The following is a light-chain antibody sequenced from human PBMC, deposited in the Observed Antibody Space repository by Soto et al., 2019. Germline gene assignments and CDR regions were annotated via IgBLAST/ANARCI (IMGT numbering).Light chain of an antibody. V-gene: IGKV3-20*01. J-gene: IGKJ1*01. Sequence: EIVLTQSPGTLSLSPGERATLSCRASQSVSSYYLAWYQQKPGQAPRLLIYAASSRATGIPDRFSGGGSGTDFTLTISRLEPEDFAVDYCQQCGSSPWTFGQGTKVDSK. CDR2: AAS. CDR3: QQCGSSPWT. CDR1: QSVSSYY.